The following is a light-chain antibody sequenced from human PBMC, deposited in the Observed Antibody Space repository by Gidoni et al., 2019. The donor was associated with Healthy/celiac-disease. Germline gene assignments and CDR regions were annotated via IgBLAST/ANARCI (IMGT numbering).Light chain of an antibody. CDR3: QQYGSSLLT. V-gene: IGKV3-20*01. CDR1: QSVSSSY. Sequence: EIALTQSPGTLSLSPGDRATLSCRASQSVSSSYLAWYQQKPGQAPRLLIYGASSRATGIPDRFSGSGSGTDFTLTISRLEPEDFAMYYCQQYGSSLLTFGGGTKVEIK. CDR2: GAS. J-gene: IGKJ4*01.